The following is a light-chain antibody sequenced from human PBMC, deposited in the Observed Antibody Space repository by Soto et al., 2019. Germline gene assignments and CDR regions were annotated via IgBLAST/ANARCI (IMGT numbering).Light chain of an antibody. CDR1: NSDVGGYNY. CDR3: CSSGGSYTVGV. Sequence: QSALTQPRSVSGSPGHSVTISCTGTNSDVGGYNYVSWYQHHPGKAPKLMIYDVSKRPSGVPDRFSGSKSGNTASLTISGLQAEDEADYYCCSSGGSYTVGVFGGGTQLTVL. V-gene: IGLV2-11*01. J-gene: IGLJ2*01. CDR2: DVS.